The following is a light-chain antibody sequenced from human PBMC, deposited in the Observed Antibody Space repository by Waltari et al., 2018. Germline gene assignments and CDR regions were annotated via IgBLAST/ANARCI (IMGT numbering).Light chain of an antibody. J-gene: IGKJ1*01. CDR1: QSLLDRNGYNL. Sequence: EIVVTPSPLSLPVTPGEPASISCRSSQSLLDRNGYNLLDWYLQKPGQSPQLLIYFGSNRASGVPDRFSVSVSGRDFARIISRVEAEDVGVYYCMQALQTPWTVGQGTKVEIK. CDR3: MQALQTPWT. CDR2: FGS. V-gene: IGKV2-28*01.